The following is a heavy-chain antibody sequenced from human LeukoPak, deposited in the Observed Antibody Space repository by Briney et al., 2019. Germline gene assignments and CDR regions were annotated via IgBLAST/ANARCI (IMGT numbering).Heavy chain of an antibody. V-gene: IGHV3-23*01. CDR2: ISGSGGST. Sequence: PGGSLRLSCAASGFTFSSYAMNWVRQAPGKGLQWVSGISGSGGSTYYADSVKGRFTISRDNSKNTLYLQMNSLRAEDTAVYYCAKESKSNYYQYYGMDVWGQGTTITVSS. J-gene: IGHJ6*02. CDR1: GFTFSSYA. CDR3: AKESKSNYYQYYGMDV.